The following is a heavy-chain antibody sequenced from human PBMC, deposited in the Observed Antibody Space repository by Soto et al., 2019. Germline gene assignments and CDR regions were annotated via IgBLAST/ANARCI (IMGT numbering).Heavy chain of an antibody. CDR3: VEGWNDF. CDR1: GFMFSSAW. D-gene: IGHD1-1*01. Sequence: HLVESGGDLVKPGGSLRLSCEASGFMFSSAWMSWVRQAPGKGLEWVGRIKSKRDGGTTDYAPPVKGRFVISRDDSKNTLYLQMNSLKTDDTAVYYCVEGWNDFWGQGTLVAVSS. CDR2: IKSKRDGGTT. J-gene: IGHJ4*02. V-gene: IGHV3-15*01.